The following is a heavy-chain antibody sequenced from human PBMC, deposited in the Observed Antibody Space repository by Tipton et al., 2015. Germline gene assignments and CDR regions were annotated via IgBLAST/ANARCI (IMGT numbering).Heavy chain of an antibody. Sequence: TLSLTCAVHGGSFSGYYWNWIRQPPGKGLEWIGEINHSERPNYTPSLKSRVTISVDTSKNQFSLKLSSVTAADTAVYYCARDLEHGMDVWGQGTTVTVSS. CDR2: INHSERP. CDR3: ARDLEHGMDV. CDR1: GGSFSGYY. D-gene: IGHD5-24*01. V-gene: IGHV4-34*01. J-gene: IGHJ6*02.